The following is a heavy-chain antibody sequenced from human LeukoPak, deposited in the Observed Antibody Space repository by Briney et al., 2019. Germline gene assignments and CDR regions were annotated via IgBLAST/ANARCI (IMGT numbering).Heavy chain of an antibody. D-gene: IGHD6-25*01. J-gene: IGHJ4*02. CDR2: IKSKTDGGTT. V-gene: IGHV3-15*01. Sequence: GGSLKLSCAASGFTFSNAWMSWVRQAPGKGLEWVGRIKSKTDGGTTDYAAPVKGRFTISRDDSKNTLYLQMNSLKTEDTAVYHCTTGFSSGRFDYWGQGTLVTVSS. CDR3: TTGFSSGRFDY. CDR1: GFTFSNAW.